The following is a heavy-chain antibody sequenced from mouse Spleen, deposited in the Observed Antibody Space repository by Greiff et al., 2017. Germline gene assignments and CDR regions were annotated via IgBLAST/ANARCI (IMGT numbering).Heavy chain of an antibody. CDR1: GFNIKDTY. D-gene: IGHD1-1*01. J-gene: IGHJ2*01. Sequence: EVQLQQSGAELVKPGASVKLSCTASGFNIKDTYMHWVKQRPEQGLEWIGRIDPANGNTKYDPKFQGKATITADTSSNTAYLQLSSLTSEDTAVYYCASSPYYYGSSYLDYWGQGTTLTVSS. V-gene: IGHV14-3*02. CDR2: IDPANGNT. CDR3: ASSPYYYGSSYLDY.